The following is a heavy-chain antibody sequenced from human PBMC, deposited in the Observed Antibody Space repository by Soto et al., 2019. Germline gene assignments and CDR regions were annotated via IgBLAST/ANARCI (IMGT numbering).Heavy chain of an antibody. CDR1: GGSISSYY. CDR2: IYYSGST. V-gene: IGHV4-59*01. CDR3: ARARKISPVFDY. Sequence: PSETLSLTCTVSGGSISSYYWSWIRQPPGKGLEWIGCIYYSGSTNYNPSLKSRVTISVDTSKNQFSLKLSSVTAADTAVYYCARARKISPVFDYWGQGTLVTVSS. J-gene: IGHJ4*02. D-gene: IGHD3-16*01.